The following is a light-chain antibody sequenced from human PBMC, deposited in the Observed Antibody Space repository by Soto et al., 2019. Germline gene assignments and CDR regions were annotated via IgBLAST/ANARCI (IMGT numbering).Light chain of an antibody. J-gene: IGLJ1*01. CDR3: SSYTSSSTL. Sequence: QSALTQFASVSGSPGQSITISCTGTSIDVGAYNYVSWYQQHPDKAPKLMIYAVTDRPSGVSSRFSGSKSGNTASLTISGLQAEDEADYYCSSYTSSSTLFGTGTKLTVL. CDR1: SIDVGAYNY. CDR2: AVT. V-gene: IGLV2-14*01.